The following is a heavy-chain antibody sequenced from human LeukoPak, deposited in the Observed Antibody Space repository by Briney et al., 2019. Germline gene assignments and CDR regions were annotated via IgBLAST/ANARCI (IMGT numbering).Heavy chain of an antibody. D-gene: IGHD2-2*01. Sequence: SETLSLTCTVSGGSISSYYWSGIRQPPGKGLEWIGYIYYSGSTNYNPSLKSRVTISVDTSKNQFSLTLSSVTAADTAVYYCARDKRHPGTSWTRTAKGLGAFDIWGQGTMVTVSS. CDR3: ARDKRHPGTSWTRTAKGLGAFDI. CDR1: GGSISSYY. CDR2: IYYSGST. V-gene: IGHV4-59*01. J-gene: IGHJ3*02.